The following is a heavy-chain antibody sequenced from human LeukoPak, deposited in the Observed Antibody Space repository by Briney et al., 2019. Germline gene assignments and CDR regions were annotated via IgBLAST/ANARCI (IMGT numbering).Heavy chain of an antibody. Sequence: SETLSLTCTVSGGSISNSYYWGWIRQPPGKGLEWIGSIYYSGDTYYNPSLKSRVTISVDTSKNQFSLKLSSVTAADTAVYYCAREGDSSGWHYYYYYGVDVWGQGTTVTVSS. D-gene: IGHD6-19*01. CDR1: GGSISNSYY. CDR3: AREGDSSGWHYYYYYGVDV. V-gene: IGHV4-39*07. CDR2: IYYSGDT. J-gene: IGHJ6*02.